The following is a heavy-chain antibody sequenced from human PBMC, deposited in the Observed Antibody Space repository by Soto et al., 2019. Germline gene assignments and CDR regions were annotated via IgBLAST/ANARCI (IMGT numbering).Heavy chain of an antibody. D-gene: IGHD3-10*01. V-gene: IGHV1-18*01. Sequence: QGQLVQSGAEVMNPGASVKVSCKAVGYSVSSLTIGWVRQAPGQGPEWMGWISTYNGNTNDAQKIQGRVTMTTATSTTTAYMELRSLTPDDTAVYYCARVPSDGSGRWFDPWGKGSLVIVSS. CDR3: ARVPSDGSGRWFDP. CDR2: ISTYNGNT. J-gene: IGHJ5*02. CDR1: GYSVSSLT.